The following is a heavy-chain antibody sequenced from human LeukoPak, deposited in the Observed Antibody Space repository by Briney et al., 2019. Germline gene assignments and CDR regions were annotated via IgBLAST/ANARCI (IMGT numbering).Heavy chain of an antibody. D-gene: IGHD1-26*01. CDR3: ARELH. J-gene: IGHJ4*02. Sequence: GGSLRLSCAASGFTVSSNYMTWVRQAPGKGLEWVSVLYSGGTTKYADSVKGRFTISRDNSKNTLYLLMNSLRPEDTAVYYCARELHWGQGTLVTVSS. CDR2: LYSGGTT. V-gene: IGHV3-66*02. CDR1: GFTVSSNY.